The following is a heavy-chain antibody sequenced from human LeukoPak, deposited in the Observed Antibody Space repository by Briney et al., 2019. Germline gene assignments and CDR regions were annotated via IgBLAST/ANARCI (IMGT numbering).Heavy chain of an antibody. CDR2: INPNSGGT. J-gene: IGHJ6*02. D-gene: IGHD6-13*01. CDR3: ARDQISLSIAAAGRGPGMDV. Sequence: ASVKVSCKASGYTFTGYYMHWVRQAPGQGLEWMGWINPNSGGTNYAQKFQGRVTMTRDTSISTAYMELSRLRSDATAVYYCARDQISLSIAAAGRGPGMDVWGQGTTVTVSS. CDR1: GYTFTGYY. V-gene: IGHV1-2*02.